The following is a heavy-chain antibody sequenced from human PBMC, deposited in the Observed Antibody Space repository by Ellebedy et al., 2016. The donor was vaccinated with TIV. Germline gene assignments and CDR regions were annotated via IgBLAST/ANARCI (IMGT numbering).Heavy chain of an antibody. D-gene: IGHD6-19*01. V-gene: IGHV3-21*01. CDR1: GFTFSSYN. Sequence: GESLKISXEASGFTFSSYNMNWVRQAPGKGLEWVSFIDISSSYIFYADSVKGRFTISRDNAKNSLFLQMNSLRAEDTAVYYCAKPQWLVLSYFDYWGQGTLVTVSS. CDR2: IDISSSYI. J-gene: IGHJ4*02. CDR3: AKPQWLVLSYFDY.